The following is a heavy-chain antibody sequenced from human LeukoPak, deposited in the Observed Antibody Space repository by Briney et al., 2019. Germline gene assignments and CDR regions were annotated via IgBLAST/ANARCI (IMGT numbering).Heavy chain of an antibody. CDR3: ARRDISSGWSFDY. V-gene: IGHV4-4*07. J-gene: IGHJ4*02. CDR2: IHTSGST. D-gene: IGHD6-19*01. Sequence: ASETLSLTCTVSGGSISNYHWSWIRQPAGKGPEWIGQIHTSGSTNYNPPLKSRVTMSIDTPENQLSLTIRSVTAADTAVYYCARRDISSGWSFDYWGQGTLVTVSS. CDR1: GGSISNYH.